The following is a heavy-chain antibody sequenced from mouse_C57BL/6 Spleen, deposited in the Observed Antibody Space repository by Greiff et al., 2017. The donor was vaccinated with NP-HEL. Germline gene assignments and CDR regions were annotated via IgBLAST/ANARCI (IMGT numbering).Heavy chain of an antibody. CDR2: IYPSSGYT. CDR1: GYTFTSYT. Sequence: QVQLQQSGAELARPGASVKMSCKASGYTFTSYTMHWVKQRPGQGLEWIGYIYPSSGYTKYNQKFKDKATLTADKSSSTAYMQLSSLTSEDSAVYCCARVGYSTLFDYWGQGTTLTVSS. V-gene: IGHV1-4*01. J-gene: IGHJ2*01. CDR3: ARVGYSTLFDY.